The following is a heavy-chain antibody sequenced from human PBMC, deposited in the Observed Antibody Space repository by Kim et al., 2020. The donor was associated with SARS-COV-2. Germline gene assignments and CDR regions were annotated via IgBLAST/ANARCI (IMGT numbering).Heavy chain of an antibody. Sequence: SETLSLTCAVYGGSFSGYYWSWIRQPPGKGLEWIGEINHSGSTNYNPSLKSRVTISVDTSKNQFSLKLSSVTAADTAVYYCARPQRGYSSGWPDDRRNWFDPWGQGTLVTVSS. CDR1: GGSFSGYY. CDR3: ARPQRGYSSGWPDDRRNWFDP. D-gene: IGHD6-19*01. CDR2: INHSGST. V-gene: IGHV4-34*01. J-gene: IGHJ5*02.